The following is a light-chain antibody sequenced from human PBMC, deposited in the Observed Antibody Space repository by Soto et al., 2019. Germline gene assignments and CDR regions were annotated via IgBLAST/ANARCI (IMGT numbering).Light chain of an antibody. CDR3: SSYASSNTVL. CDR2: EVN. CDR1: SSDVGGYNY. V-gene: IGLV2-14*01. Sequence: QSALTQPASVSGSPGQSITISCTGTSSDVGGYNYVSWYEQHPGKAPKLMIYEVNNWPSGVSSRFSGSKSGNTASLTISGLQAEDEADYYCSSYASSNTVLFGGGTKLTVL. J-gene: IGLJ2*01.